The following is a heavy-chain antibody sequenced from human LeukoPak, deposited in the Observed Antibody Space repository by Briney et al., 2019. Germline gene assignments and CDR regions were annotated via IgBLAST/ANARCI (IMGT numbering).Heavy chain of an antibody. V-gene: IGHV4-38-2*02. CDR3: GRHGFAGAFQL. Sequence: SETLSLTCTVPGYSISSGYYWSWIRQPPGKGLEWIGEMNHSGSTNYSQSLKSRVIVSVDTSKNQFSLKLTSVTAADTAVYYCGRHGFAGAFQLCGQGTLVTVSS. CDR1: GYSISSGYY. D-gene: IGHD3-10*01. J-gene: IGHJ1*01. CDR2: MNHSGST.